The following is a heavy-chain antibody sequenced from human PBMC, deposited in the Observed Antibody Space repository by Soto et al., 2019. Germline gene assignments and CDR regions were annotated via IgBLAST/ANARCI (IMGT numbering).Heavy chain of an antibody. CDR2: VIPIFGTA. CDR3: ARVFEGSGWYSNWFDP. D-gene: IGHD6-19*01. Sequence: SVKVSCKASGGTFSSYAISWVRQAPGQGLEWMGGVIPIFGTANYAQKFQGRVTITADESTSTAYMELSSLRSEDTAVYYCARVFEGSGWYSNWFDPWGQGTLVTVSS. V-gene: IGHV1-69*13. CDR1: GGTFSSYA. J-gene: IGHJ5*02.